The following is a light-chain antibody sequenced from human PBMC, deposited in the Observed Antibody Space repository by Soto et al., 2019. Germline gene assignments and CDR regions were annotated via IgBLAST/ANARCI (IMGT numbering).Light chain of an antibody. CDR2: EVS. CDR1: SSDVGGYNY. Sequence: QSALTQPASVSGSPGQSITISCTGTSSDVGGYNYVSWYQQHPGKAPKLMIYEVSNRPSGVSNRFSGSKSGNTASLTISGLQAEDEADYDRSSYKGSSDPYLFGTGPKVTVL. J-gene: IGLJ1*01. CDR3: SSYKGSSDPYL. V-gene: IGLV2-14*01.